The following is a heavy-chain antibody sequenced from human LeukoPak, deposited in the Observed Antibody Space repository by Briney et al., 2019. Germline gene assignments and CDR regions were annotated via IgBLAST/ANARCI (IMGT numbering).Heavy chain of an antibody. CDR2: INPNSGGT. CDR1: GYTFTGYY. CDR3: ARDQPGIAAADKGDAFDI. J-gene: IGHJ3*02. Sequence: EASVKVSCKASGYTFTGYYMHWVRQAPGQGLEWMGWINPNSGGTNYAQKFQGRVTMTRDTSISTAYMELRSLRSDDTAVYYCARDQPGIAAADKGDAFDIWGQGTMVTVSS. V-gene: IGHV1-2*02. D-gene: IGHD6-13*01.